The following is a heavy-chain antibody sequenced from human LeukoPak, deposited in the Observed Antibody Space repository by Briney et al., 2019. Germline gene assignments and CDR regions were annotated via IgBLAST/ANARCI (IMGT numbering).Heavy chain of an antibody. Sequence: ASVKVSCKASGYTFTSYAMHWVRQAPGQRLEWMGWINAGNGNTKYSQKFQGRVTITRDTSASTAYTELSSLRSEDTAVYYCARDLSGSGSYYVDYWGQGTLVTVSS. CDR2: INAGNGNT. CDR3: ARDLSGSGSYYVDY. V-gene: IGHV1-3*01. J-gene: IGHJ4*02. D-gene: IGHD1-26*01. CDR1: GYTFTSYA.